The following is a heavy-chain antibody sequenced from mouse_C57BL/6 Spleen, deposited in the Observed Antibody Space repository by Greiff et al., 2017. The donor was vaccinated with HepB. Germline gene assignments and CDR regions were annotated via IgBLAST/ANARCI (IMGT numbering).Heavy chain of an antibody. V-gene: IGHV1-15*01. D-gene: IGHD2-5*01. J-gene: IGHJ1*03. CDR3: TRSGYSIPSWYFDV. CDR1: GYTFTDYE. CDR2: IDPETGGT. Sequence: VQLQQSGAELVRPGASVTLSCKASGYTFTDYEMHWVKQTPVHGLEWIGAIDPETGGTAYNQKFKGKAILTADKSSSTAYMELRSLTSEDSAVYYCTRSGYSIPSWYFDVWGTGTPVTVSS.